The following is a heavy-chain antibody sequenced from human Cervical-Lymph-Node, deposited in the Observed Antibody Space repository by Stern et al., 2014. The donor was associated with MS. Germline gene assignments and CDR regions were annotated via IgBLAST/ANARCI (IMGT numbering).Heavy chain of an antibody. CDR3: ARDHVRGYSYGSYYFDY. V-gene: IGHV3-30*01. CDR2: ISYDGSNK. D-gene: IGHD5-18*01. CDR1: GFTFSSYA. Sequence: VQLVESGGGVVQPGGSLRLSCAASGFTFSSYAMHWVRQAPGKGLEWVAVISYDGSNKYYADSVKGRFTISRDNSKNTLYLQMNSLRAEDTAVYYCARDHVRGYSYGSYYFDYWGQGTLVTVSS. J-gene: IGHJ4*02.